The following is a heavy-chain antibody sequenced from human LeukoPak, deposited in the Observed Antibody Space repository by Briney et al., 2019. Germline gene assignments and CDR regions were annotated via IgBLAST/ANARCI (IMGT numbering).Heavy chain of an antibody. V-gene: IGHV4-4*07. CDR1: GVSISSYY. Sequence: PSETLSLTCNVSGVSISSYYWNWIRQPAGKGLEWIGRIFTSGSTNYNPSLKSRVSISVDKSKSQLSLKLRSVPAADTAVYFCARDDGNSRSWYYFDYWGQGTLATVSS. CDR2: IFTSGST. J-gene: IGHJ4*02. CDR3: ARDDGNSRSWYYFDY. D-gene: IGHD6-13*01.